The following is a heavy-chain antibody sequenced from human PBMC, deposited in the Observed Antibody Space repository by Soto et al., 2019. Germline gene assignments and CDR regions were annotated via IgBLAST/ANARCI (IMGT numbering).Heavy chain of an antibody. V-gene: IGHV3-23*01. CDR2: ISGSGGTT. D-gene: IGHD3-10*01. Sequence: GGSLRLSCAASGFTFSSYAMSWVRQAPGKGLEWVSAISGSGGTTYYADSVKGRFTISRDNAKNSLYLQMNSLRDEDTAVYYCARDLNYYGSGSLWGQGTMVTVSS. CDR3: ARDLNYYGSGSL. J-gene: IGHJ3*01. CDR1: GFTFSSYA.